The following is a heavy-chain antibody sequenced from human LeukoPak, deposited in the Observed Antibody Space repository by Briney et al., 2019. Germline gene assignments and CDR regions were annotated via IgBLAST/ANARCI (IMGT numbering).Heavy chain of an antibody. CDR3: ASMSGLIDY. D-gene: IGHD3-10*02. V-gene: IGHV3-7*01. Sequence: QTGGSLRLSCAASGFIFSSYWMNWVRQAPGKGLEWVANIKQDGSEKYYVDSVKGRFTISRDNAKNSLYLQMNSLRAEDTAVYYCASMSGLIDYWGQGTLVTVSS. CDR2: IKQDGSEK. J-gene: IGHJ4*02. CDR1: GFIFSSYW.